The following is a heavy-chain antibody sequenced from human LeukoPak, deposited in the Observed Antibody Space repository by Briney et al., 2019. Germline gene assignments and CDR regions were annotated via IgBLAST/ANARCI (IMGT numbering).Heavy chain of an antibody. CDR1: GGSFSGYY. CDR2: INHSGST. CDR3: ARSVHDFWSGYFDY. J-gene: IGHJ4*02. D-gene: IGHD3-3*01. V-gene: IGHV4-34*01. Sequence: SETLSLTCAVYGGSFSGYYWSWIRQPPGKGLEWIGEINHSGSTNYNPSLKSRVTISVDTSKNQFSLKLSSVTAADTAVYYCARSVHDFWSGYFDYWGQGTLVTVSS.